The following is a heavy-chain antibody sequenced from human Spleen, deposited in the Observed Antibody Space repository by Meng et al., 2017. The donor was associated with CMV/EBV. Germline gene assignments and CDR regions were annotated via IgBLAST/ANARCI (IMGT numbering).Heavy chain of an antibody. D-gene: IGHD2-21*02. CDR1: GGSISSSNL. Sequence: QVQLQESGPGLVKLSGTLSLTCAVSGGSISSSNLWTWVRQVPGKGLEWIGEIYHSGSTNYNPSLKSRVTISVDKFKNQFSPKLGSVTAADTAVYYCARIERRRILKYCGSDCSTTDYWGQGTLVTVSS. J-gene: IGHJ4*02. CDR3: ARIERRRILKYCGSDCSTTDY. CDR2: IYHSGST. V-gene: IGHV4-4*02.